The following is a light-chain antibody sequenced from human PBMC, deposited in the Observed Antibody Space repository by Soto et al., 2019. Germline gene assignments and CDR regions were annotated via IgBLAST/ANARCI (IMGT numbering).Light chain of an antibody. J-gene: IGKJ1*01. CDR3: QQSSGTWT. CDR2: GAF. Sequence: DIQMTQSPSSLSASVGDRITINCRASQSVGIYLNWYQQKPGQAPKVLIYGAFTLHSGVPSRFSGSGTGTDFTLTISNIHLEDFATYYCQQSSGTWTFGRGTKVDIK. V-gene: IGKV1-39*01. CDR1: QSVGIY.